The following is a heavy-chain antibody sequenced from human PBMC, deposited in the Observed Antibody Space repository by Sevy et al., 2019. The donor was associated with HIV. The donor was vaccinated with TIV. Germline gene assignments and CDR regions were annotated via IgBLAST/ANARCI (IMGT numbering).Heavy chain of an antibody. D-gene: IGHD2-15*01. J-gene: IGHJ6*02. CDR1: GVTFSSYG. CDR2: IWYDGINK. CDR3: ARAGDIVEVVAHYGMDV. V-gene: IGHV3-33*01. Sequence: GGSLRLSCAASGVTFSSYGMHWVRQAPGKRLEWVAVIWYDGINKYYGDSVKGRFTISRDNSKNTVYLQMNSLRAEDTAVYYCARAGDIVEVVAHYGMDVWGQGITVTVSS.